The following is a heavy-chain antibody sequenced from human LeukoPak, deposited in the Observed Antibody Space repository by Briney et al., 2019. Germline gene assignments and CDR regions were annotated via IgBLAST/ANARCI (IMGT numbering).Heavy chain of an antibody. V-gene: IGHV3-7*01. CDR3: SIDIVP. CDR2: IKQDGSEK. CDR1: GLSFGNYW. J-gene: IGHJ5*02. Sequence: GGALRLSCVASGLSFGNYWMDWVGQAPGRGGEGVGNIKQDGSEKYYVGSVKGRYPISRDNAKNSLYLDMNSLRVEGTAIYYCSIDIVPWGQGTLVTISS. D-gene: IGHD2-15*01.